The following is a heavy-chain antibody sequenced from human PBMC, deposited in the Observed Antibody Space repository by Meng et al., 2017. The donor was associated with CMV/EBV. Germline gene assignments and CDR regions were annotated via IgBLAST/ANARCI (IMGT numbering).Heavy chain of an antibody. CDR2: VRSKAYGGTT. D-gene: IGHD6-19*01. V-gene: IGHV3-49*04. CDR3: ARRGYSSRNWFDP. J-gene: IGHJ5*02. CDR1: GFNFRDYA. Sequence: GGSLRLSCSSSGFNFRDYAMTWVRQAPGRGLEWVGFVRSKAYGGTTEDGASVKGRFSISRDDSKSIVYLQMNSLTTEDTAVYYCARRGYSSRNWFDPWGQGTLVTVSS.